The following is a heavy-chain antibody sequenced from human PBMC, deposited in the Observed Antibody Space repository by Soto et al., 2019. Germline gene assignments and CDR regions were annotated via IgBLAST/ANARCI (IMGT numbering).Heavy chain of an antibody. Sequence: QVQLQESGPGLVKPSGTLSLTCAVSGGSISSSNWWSWVRQPPGNGLGWVGGIYHSGSTTYNPALKCGVTISVDKSKNQCSVKLSSVTAADTAVYYCARLFTDVWGQGTTVTVSS. CDR1: GGSISSSNW. CDR3: ARLFTDV. J-gene: IGHJ6*02. D-gene: IGHD3-3*01. CDR2: IYHSGST. V-gene: IGHV4-4*02.